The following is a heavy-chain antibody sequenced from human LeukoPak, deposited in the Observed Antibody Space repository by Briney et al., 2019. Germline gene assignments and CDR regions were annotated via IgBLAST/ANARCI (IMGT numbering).Heavy chain of an antibody. CDR1: GFTVSSNY. CDR3: ARAVDIVATTPFDL. CDR2: LYTGGTT. Sequence: GVSLRLSCAASGFTVSSNYMSWVRQAPGKGLEWVSVLYTGGTTYYADSVKGRFTISRDNSKNTVYLDMNSLRAEDTAVYYCARAVDIVATTPFDLWGQGTMVTVSS. D-gene: IGHD5-12*01. V-gene: IGHV3-66*01. J-gene: IGHJ3*01.